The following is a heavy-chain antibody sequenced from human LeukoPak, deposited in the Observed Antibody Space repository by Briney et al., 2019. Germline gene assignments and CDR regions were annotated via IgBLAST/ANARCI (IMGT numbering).Heavy chain of an antibody. D-gene: IGHD3-9*01. J-gene: IGHJ6*02. V-gene: IGHV3-20*04. CDR3: ARAILSDPKYYGMDV. CDR1: GFKFSDYG. CDR2: INWNADST. Sequence: PGGSLRLSCAASGFKFSDYGMSWVRQAPGKGLEWVSGINWNADSTGYADSVKGRFTISKDNAKNSLFLQMNSQRAEDTAMYYCARAILSDPKYYGMDVWGQGTTVTVSS.